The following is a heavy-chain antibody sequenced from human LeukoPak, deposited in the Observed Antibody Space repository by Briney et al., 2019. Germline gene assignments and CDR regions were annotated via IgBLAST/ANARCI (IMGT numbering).Heavy chain of an antibody. J-gene: IGHJ4*02. D-gene: IGHD6-19*01. Sequence: SETLSLTCTVSGGSISSSGYYWGWIRQPPGKGLEWIGTFYYSGSGSTYYNPSLKSRVTISVDTSKTQFSLKLSSVTAADTAVYYCARVKYSSGWSFDYWGQGTLVTVSS. CDR2: FYYSGSGST. V-gene: IGHV4-39*01. CDR1: GGSISSSGYY. CDR3: ARVKYSSGWSFDY.